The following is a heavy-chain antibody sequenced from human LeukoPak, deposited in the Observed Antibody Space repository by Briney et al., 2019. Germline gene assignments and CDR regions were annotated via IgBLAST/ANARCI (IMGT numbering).Heavy chain of an antibody. J-gene: IGHJ4*02. CDR1: GFTFSRSW. D-gene: IGHD3-22*01. Sequence: SGGSLRLSCAASGFTFSRSWMHWVRKAAGKGLVWVSRIYSDGTGTFYADSVRGRFTISRDNAKNTLYLQMNSLRAEDTAVYYCARAFGSSGYYYSFDYWGQGTLVTVSS. CDR2: IYSDGTGT. V-gene: IGHV3-74*01. CDR3: ARAFGSSGYYYSFDY.